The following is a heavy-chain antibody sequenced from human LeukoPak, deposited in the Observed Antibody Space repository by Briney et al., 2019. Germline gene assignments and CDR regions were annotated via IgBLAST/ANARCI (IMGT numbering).Heavy chain of an antibody. CDR2: IYCSGST. D-gene: IGHD5-12*01. J-gene: IGHJ4*02. CDR3: ARAEGEVATIGVDYFDY. CDR1: GGSISSGDYY. V-gene: IGHV4-30-4*01. Sequence: SETLSLTCTVSGGSISSGDYYWSWIRQPPGKGLEWIGYIYCSGSTYYNPSLKSRVTISVDTSKNQFSLKLSSVTAADTAVYYCARAEGEVATIGVDYFDYWGQGTLVTVSS.